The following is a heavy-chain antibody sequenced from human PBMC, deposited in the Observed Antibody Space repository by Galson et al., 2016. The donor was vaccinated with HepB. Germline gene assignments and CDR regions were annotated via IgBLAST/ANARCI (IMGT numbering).Heavy chain of an antibody. Sequence: SLRLSCAASGLIFSDSAIHWVRQASGKGLEWVAVLSGDGTTKYYADSVKGRFTISRENAKNTLYLKMDSLRPEDTAVYYCAKVIIKTRGPYFDHWGQGTRVAVSS. J-gene: IGHJ4*02. D-gene: IGHD3-10*01. CDR3: AKVIIKTRGPYFDH. V-gene: IGHV3-30*04. CDR2: LSGDGTTK. CDR1: GLIFSDSA.